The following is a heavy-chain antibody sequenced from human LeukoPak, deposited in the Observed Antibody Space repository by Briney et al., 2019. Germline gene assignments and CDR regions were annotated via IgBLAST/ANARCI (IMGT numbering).Heavy chain of an antibody. D-gene: IGHD3-22*01. CDR3: ARDGDTSGYTD. V-gene: IGHV3-7*01. Sequence: GGSLRLSCEASGFTFSLYWMSWVRQAPGKGLEWVANIKQDGSEKYYVDSVKGRFTISRDNAKNSLCLQMNSLRADDTAVYYCARDGDTSGYTDWGQGTLVTVSS. CDR1: GFTFSLYW. J-gene: IGHJ4*02. CDR2: IKQDGSEK.